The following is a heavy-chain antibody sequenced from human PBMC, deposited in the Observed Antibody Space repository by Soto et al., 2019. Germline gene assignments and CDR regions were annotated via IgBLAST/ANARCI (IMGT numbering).Heavy chain of an antibody. V-gene: IGHV3-30-3*01. CDR3: ARDLSSGWYSTLGLYYYYYGMDV. CDR2: ISYDGSNK. CDR1: GFTFSSYA. J-gene: IGHJ6*02. Sequence: GGSLRLSCAASGFTFSSYAMHWVRQAPGKGLEWVAVISYDGSNKYYADSVKGRFTISRDNSKNTLYLQMNSLRAEDTAVYYCARDLSSGWYSTLGLYYYYYGMDVWGQGTTVTVSS. D-gene: IGHD6-19*01.